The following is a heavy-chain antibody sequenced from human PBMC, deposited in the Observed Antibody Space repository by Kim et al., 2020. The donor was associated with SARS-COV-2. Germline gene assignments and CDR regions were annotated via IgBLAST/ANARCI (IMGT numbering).Heavy chain of an antibody. CDR2: ST. Sequence: STNYNPSLKSRGTISVDTSKNQFSLKRSSVTAADTAVYYCASYSSSWASWGQGTLVTVSS. D-gene: IGHD6-13*01. CDR3: ASYSSSWAS. J-gene: IGHJ5*02. V-gene: IGHV4-59*01.